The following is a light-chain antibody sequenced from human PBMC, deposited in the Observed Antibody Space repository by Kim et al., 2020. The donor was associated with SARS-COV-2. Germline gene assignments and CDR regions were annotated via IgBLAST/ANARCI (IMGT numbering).Light chain of an antibody. CDR2: DVS. V-gene: IGLV2-14*03. J-gene: IGLJ3*02. Sequence: QSITISCTGTSSDVGAYNYVSWYQQHPGQAPKLMIYDVSNRPSGVSNRFSGSKSGNTASLTISGLQAEDEADYFCSSYTTNGTLWVFGGGTQLTVL. CDR3: SSYTTNGTLWV. CDR1: SSDVGAYNY.